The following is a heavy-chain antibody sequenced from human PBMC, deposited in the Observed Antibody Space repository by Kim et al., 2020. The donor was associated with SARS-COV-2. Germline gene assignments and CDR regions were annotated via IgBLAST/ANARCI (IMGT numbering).Heavy chain of an antibody. CDR3: ASLKYDY. Sequence: SEKNCVDSVRGRFTISRDNAEKSLYLQMDGLRAEDTAVYYCASLKYDYWGRGALVTVSS. CDR2: SEK. D-gene: IGHD2-2*01. J-gene: IGHJ4*02. V-gene: IGHV3-7*01.